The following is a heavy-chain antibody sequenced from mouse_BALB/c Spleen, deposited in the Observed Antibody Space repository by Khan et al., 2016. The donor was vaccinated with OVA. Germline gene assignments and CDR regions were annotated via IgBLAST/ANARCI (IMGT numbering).Heavy chain of an antibody. D-gene: IGHD2-10*01. Sequence: QIQLVQSGPELKKPGETVKISCKASGYTFTNYGMNWVKQSPGKALKWMGWINTYTGEPTYADDFKGRFAFSLDTSASTAYLQINNLKSVDTATYFCARPPYFSYTLDHWGQGTSVTVSS. J-gene: IGHJ4*01. CDR1: GYTFTNYG. V-gene: IGHV9-3-1*01. CDR3: ARPPYFSYTLDH. CDR2: INTYTGEP.